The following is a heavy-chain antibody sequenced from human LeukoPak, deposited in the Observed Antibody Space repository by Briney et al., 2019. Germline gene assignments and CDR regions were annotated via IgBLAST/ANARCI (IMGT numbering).Heavy chain of an antibody. J-gene: IGHJ4*02. CDR2: INPNSGGT. Sequence: RASVKVSCKASGYTFTGYYMHWVRQAPGQGLEWMGWINPNSGGTNYAQKFQGRVTMTRDTSISTAYMELSRLRSDDTAVYYCARLPSSSFPSGDYWGQGTLVTVSS. V-gene: IGHV1-2*02. D-gene: IGHD6-6*01. CDR1: GYTFTGYY. CDR3: ARLPSSSFPSGDY.